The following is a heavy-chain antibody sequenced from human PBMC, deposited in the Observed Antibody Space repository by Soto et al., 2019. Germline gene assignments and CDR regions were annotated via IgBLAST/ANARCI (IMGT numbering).Heavy chain of an antibody. CDR1: GITFSSYS. J-gene: IGHJ6*02. Sequence: GGSLRLSCAASGITFSSYSMNWVRQTPGKGLEWVSSISSSSSYIYYADSVKCRFNISRDNAKNSLYMQMNSLRAEETAVYYRATPSRITMVRGDLDVWGQGTTVTVSS. CDR3: ATPSRITMVRGDLDV. V-gene: IGHV3-21*01. CDR2: ISSSSSYI. D-gene: IGHD3-10*01.